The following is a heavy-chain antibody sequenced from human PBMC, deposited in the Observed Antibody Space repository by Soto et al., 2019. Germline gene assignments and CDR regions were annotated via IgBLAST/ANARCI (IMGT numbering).Heavy chain of an antibody. J-gene: IGHJ4*02. CDR1: GYTFTNSY. V-gene: IGHV1-46*04. CDR2: LNPDGGST. Sequence: QVQLVQSGAEVKKPGASVKVSCKASGYTFTNSYIHWVRQAPGQGLEWMALLNPDGGSTNYAQNLRGRVTVTRDTSTSTVYMELTSLTSEDTAVYYCARNLAAVDYWGQGTLVTVSS. D-gene: IGHD6-13*01. CDR3: ARNLAAVDY.